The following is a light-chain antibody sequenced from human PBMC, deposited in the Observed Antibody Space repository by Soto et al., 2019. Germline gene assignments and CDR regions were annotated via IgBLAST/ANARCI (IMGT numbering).Light chain of an antibody. CDR2: ENN. CDR1: CSNIGNNY. J-gene: IGLJ1*01. V-gene: IGLV1-51*02. CDR3: GTWDSSLSAVV. Sequence: QSVLTQPPSVSAAPGQKVTISCSGSCSNIGNNYVSWYQQLPGTAPKLLIYENNKRPSGIPDRFSGSKSGTSATLGITGLQTGDEADYYCGTWDSSLSAVVFGTGTKVTVL.